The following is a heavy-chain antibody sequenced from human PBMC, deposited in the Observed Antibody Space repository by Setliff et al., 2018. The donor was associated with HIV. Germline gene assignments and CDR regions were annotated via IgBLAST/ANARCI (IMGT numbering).Heavy chain of an antibody. CDR1: GGSISSGDYY. CDR2: IYYSGST. V-gene: IGHV4-30-4*08. J-gene: IGHJ2*01. Sequence: SETLSLTCTVSGGSISSGDYYWSWIRQPPGKGLDWIGYIYYSGSTYYNPPLMSRVTISLDTSKNQFSLKLSSVTAADTAVYYCAAGLWFGDFSLWQYWHFDLWGRGTLVTVSS. CDR3: AAGLWFGDFSLWQYWHFDL. D-gene: IGHD3-10*01.